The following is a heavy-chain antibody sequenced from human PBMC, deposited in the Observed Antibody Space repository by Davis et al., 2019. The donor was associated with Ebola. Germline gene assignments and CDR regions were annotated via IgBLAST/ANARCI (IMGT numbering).Heavy chain of an antibody. V-gene: IGHV3-20*04. D-gene: IGHD2-2*01. Sequence: GESLKISCAASGFTFDDYGMSWVRQAPGKGLEWVSGINWNGGSTGYADSVKGRFTISRDNAKNSLYLQMNSLRAEDTAVYYCAKAIVVVPAAGFDYWGQGTLVTVSS. CDR1: GFTFDDYG. J-gene: IGHJ4*02. CDR2: INWNGGST. CDR3: AKAIVVVPAAGFDY.